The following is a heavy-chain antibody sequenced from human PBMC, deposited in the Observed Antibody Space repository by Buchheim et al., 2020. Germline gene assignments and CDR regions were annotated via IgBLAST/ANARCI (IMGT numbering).Heavy chain of an antibody. V-gene: IGHV3-23*01. Sequence: EVQLLESGGGLVQPGGSLRLSCAASGFTFSTYAMSWVRQAPGKGLEWVSAISGSGGSTYYADSVKGRFTISRDNSKNTLYLQMNSLRAEDTAVYYCAKGKRYCSSTSCLYYYMDVWGKGTT. D-gene: IGHD2-2*01. CDR2: ISGSGGST. CDR3: AKGKRYCSSTSCLYYYMDV. J-gene: IGHJ6*03. CDR1: GFTFSTYA.